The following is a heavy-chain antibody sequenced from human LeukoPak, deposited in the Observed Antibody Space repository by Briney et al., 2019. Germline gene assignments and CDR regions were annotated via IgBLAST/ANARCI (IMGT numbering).Heavy chain of an antibody. V-gene: IGHV3-48*03. CDR3: AKDRLIGTYYTFDS. Sequence: GGSLSLSCAASGFTFSSYEMNWCRQPPGKRGVGWSYISSSSSTIYYTHSVKGRSTISRDNSKNKFYLKMSTLTAKDTAVYYCAKDRLIGTYYTFDSWGQGTLVTVSS. D-gene: IGHD2-15*01. J-gene: IGHJ5*01. CDR2: ISSSSSTI. CDR1: GFTFSSYE.